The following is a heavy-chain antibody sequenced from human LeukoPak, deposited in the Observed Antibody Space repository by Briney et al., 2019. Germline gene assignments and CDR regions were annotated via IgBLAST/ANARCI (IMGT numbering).Heavy chain of an antibody. CDR2: ISYDGSNK. J-gene: IGHJ4*02. D-gene: IGHD3-3*01. V-gene: IGHV3-30*18. Sequence: GGSPRLSCAASGFTFSSYGMHWVRQAPGKGLEWVAVISYDGSNKYYADSVKGRFTISRDNSKNTLYLQMNSLRAEDTAVYYCAKDTPTYYDFWSGYYTFDYWGQGTLVTVSS. CDR1: GFTFSSYG. CDR3: AKDTPTYYDFWSGYYTFDY.